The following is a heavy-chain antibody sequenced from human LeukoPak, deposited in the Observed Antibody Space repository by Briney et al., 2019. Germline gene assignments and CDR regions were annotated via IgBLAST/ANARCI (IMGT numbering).Heavy chain of an antibody. V-gene: IGHV3-23*01. J-gene: IGHJ5*02. CDR1: GFTFSSYA. Sequence: AGGSLRLSCAASGFTFSSYAMSWVRQAPGKGLEWVSAISAGGVSTYYADSVKGRFTISRDNSKNTHYLQMNSLRAEDTAVYHCAKGAGTDRTWGQGTLVTVSS. CDR3: AKGAGTDRT. CDR2: ISAGGVST.